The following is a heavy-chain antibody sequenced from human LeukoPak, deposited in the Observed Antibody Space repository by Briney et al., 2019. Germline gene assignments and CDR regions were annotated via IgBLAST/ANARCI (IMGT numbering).Heavy chain of an antibody. V-gene: IGHV1-8*01. D-gene: IGHD6-13*01. CDR1: GYTFTSYD. CDR2: MNPNSGNT. CDR3: ARDSDSSSWYSPYYYYGMDV. Sequence: ASVKVSCKASGYTFTSYDINWVRQATGQGLEWMGWMNPNSGNTGYAQKFQGRVTMTRNTSISTAHMELSSLRSEDTAVYYCARDSDSSSWYSPYYYYGMDVWGQGTTVTVSS. J-gene: IGHJ6*02.